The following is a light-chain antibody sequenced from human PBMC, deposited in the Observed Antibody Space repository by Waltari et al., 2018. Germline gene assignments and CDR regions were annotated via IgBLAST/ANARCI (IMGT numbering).Light chain of an antibody. CDR2: WAS. V-gene: IGKV4-1*01. CDR3: QQRDSWPRT. CDR1: QSVLNNSDKKNS. J-gene: IGKJ4*01. Sequence: DIVMTQSPDSLALSLGERASINCRSNQSVLNNSDKKNSLAWYQRKPGQPPRLRIYWASTRESGVPDRFGGRGSGTDCALTISSLQAEDFAVYYCQQRDSWPRTFGGGTKVEFK.